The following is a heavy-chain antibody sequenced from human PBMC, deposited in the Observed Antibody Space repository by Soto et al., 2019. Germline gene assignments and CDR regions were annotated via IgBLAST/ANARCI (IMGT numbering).Heavy chain of an antibody. CDR2: IYYIFST. Sequence: SETLSLTCTVSGGSISSYYWIWIRQPPVNGLEFIGYIYYIFSTNYNPSLKSRFTISLYTSKNHFSLKLSSVTAAYTAVYYCSRRCGSAADYWGQGTMVTVSS. D-gene: IGHD2-15*01. V-gene: IGHV4-59*08. J-gene: IGHJ4*02. CDR1: GGSISSYY. CDR3: SRRCGSAADY.